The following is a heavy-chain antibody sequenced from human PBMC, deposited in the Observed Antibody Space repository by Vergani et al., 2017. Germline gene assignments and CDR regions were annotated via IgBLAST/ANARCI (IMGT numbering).Heavy chain of an antibody. V-gene: IGHV4-30-4*01. CDR3: ARNSGYSYGYSPSY. CDR2: SYYSGST. CDR1: GGSISSGDHY. Sequence: QVQLQESGPGLVKPSQTLSLTCTVPGGSISSGDHYWSWIRQPPGKGLEWIGYSYYSGSTYYNPSLKSRVTISVDTSTNQFSLKLSSVTAADTAVYYCARNSGYSYGYSPSYWGQGTLVTVSS. D-gene: IGHD5-18*01. J-gene: IGHJ4*02.